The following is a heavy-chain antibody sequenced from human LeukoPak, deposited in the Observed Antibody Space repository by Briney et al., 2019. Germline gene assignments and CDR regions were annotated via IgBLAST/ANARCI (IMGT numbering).Heavy chain of an antibody. CDR2: ISAYNGNT. D-gene: IGHD7-27*01. CDR3: AIWGSPFDY. V-gene: IGHV1-18*04. Sequence: ASVKVSCKASGYTFTGYYMHWVRQAPGQGLEWMGWISAYNGNTNYAQKLQGRVTMTTDTSTSTAYMELRSLRSDDTAVYYCAIWGSPFDYWGQGTLVTVSS. CDR1: GYTFTGYY. J-gene: IGHJ4*02.